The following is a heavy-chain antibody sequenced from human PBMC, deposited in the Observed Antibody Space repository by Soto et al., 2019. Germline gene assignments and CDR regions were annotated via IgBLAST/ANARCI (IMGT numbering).Heavy chain of an antibody. CDR3: ARSFSPRITIFGVTAWATFPDY. CDR2: IYYSGST. CDR1: GGSISSSSYY. J-gene: IGHJ4*02. Sequence: PSETLSLTCTVSGGSISSSSYYWGWIRQPPGKGLEWIGSIYYSGSTYYNPSLKSRVTISVDTSKNQFSLKLSSVTAADTAVYYCARSFSPRITIFGVTAWATFPDYWGQGTLVTVSS. V-gene: IGHV4-39*01. D-gene: IGHD3-3*01.